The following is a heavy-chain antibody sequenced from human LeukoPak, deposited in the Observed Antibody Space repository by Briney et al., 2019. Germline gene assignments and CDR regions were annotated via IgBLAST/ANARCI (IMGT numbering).Heavy chain of an antibody. J-gene: IGHJ4*02. CDR2: ISGSGGST. CDR3: ATKGLSYYGSGSLIDY. Sequence: QPGGSLRLSCAASGFTFSSYAMSWVRQAPGKGLEWVSAISGSGGSTYYADSVKGRFTISRDNSKNTLYLQMNSLRAEDTAVYYCATKGLSYYGSGSLIDYWGQGTLVTVSS. V-gene: IGHV3-23*01. CDR1: GFTFSSYA. D-gene: IGHD3-10*01.